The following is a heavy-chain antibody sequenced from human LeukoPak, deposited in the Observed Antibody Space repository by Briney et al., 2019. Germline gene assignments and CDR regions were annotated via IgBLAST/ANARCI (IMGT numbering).Heavy chain of an antibody. CDR3: ARAVVVVAARWFDP. CDR2: IKQDGSEK. CDR1: GFTFSSYW. J-gene: IGHJ5*02. D-gene: IGHD2-15*01. Sequence: GGSLRLSCAASGFTFSSYWMSWVRQAPGKGLEWVANIKQDGSEKYYVDSVKGRFTISRDNAKNSLYLQMNSLRAEDTAVYYCARAVVVVAARWFDPWGQGTLVTVSS. V-gene: IGHV3-7*01.